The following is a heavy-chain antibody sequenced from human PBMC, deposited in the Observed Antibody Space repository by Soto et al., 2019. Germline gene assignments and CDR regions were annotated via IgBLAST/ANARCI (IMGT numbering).Heavy chain of an antibody. V-gene: IGHV3-21*04. J-gene: IGHJ6*02. CDR1: GFTFSSYS. Sequence: PGGSLRLSCAASGFTFSSYSMNWVRQAPGRGLEWVSYISSSGSTHYADSVKGRFTISRDGSKSTLFLQLNSLRVEDTAVYYCARRQFSGSPGGMDVWGQGTTVTVSS. CDR3: ARRQFSGSPGGMDV. CDR2: ISSSGST. D-gene: IGHD6-25*01.